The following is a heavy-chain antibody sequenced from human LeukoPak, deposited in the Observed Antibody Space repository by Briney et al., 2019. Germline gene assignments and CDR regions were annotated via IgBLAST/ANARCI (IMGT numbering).Heavy chain of an antibody. V-gene: IGHV3-7*01. CDR3: ARVPYSYGYFLSFDY. D-gene: IGHD5-18*01. J-gene: IGHJ4*02. CDR1: GFTFSSYW. CDR2: IKQDGSEK. Sequence: PGGSLRLSCAASGFTFSSYWMSWVRQAPGKGLEWVANIKQDGSEKYYVDSVKGRFTISRDNAKNSLYLQMNSLRAEDTAVYYCARVPYSYGYFLSFDYWGQGTLVTVSS.